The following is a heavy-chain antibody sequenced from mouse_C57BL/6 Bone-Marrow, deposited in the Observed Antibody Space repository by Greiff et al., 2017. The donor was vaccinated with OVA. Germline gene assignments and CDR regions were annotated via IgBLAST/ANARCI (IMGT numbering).Heavy chain of an antibody. Sequence: QVQLKESGPGLVAPSQSLSITCTVSGFSLTSYGVHWVRQPPGKGLEWLVVIWSDGSTTYNSALKSRLSTSKDNSKSQVFLKMNSLQTDDTAMDYCARDRIYYDYYYYAMDYWGQGTSVTVSS. CDR1: GFSLTSYG. V-gene: IGHV2-6*03. J-gene: IGHJ4*01. CDR3: ARDRIYYDYYYYAMDY. D-gene: IGHD2-4*01. CDR2: IWSDGST.